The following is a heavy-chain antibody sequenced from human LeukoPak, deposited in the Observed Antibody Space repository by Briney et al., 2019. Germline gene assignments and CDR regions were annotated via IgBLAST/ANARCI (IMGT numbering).Heavy chain of an antibody. Sequence: GGSLRLSCAASGFTFSSYWMSWVRQAPGKGLEWVANIKQDGSEKYYVDSVKGRFTISRDNAKNSLYLQMNSLRAEDTAVYYCARDMGWAVAGSVDYWGQGTLVTVSS. D-gene: IGHD6-19*01. J-gene: IGHJ4*02. V-gene: IGHV3-7*01. CDR3: ARDMGWAVAGSVDY. CDR1: GFTFSSYW. CDR2: IKQDGSEK.